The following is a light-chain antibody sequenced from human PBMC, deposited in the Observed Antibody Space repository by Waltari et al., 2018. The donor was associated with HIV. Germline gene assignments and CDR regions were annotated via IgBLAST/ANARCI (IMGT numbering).Light chain of an antibody. J-gene: IGKJ4*01. V-gene: IGKV3-20*01. CDR1: HSVSSSY. Sequence: EIVLTQSPGTLSLSPGERATLSCRASHSVSSSYLAWYQQKPGQAPRLLIYGASSRATGIPDRFSGSGSGTDFTLTISRLEPEDFAVYYCQQYGSSSPTFGGGTKVEIK. CDR3: QQYGSSSPT. CDR2: GAS.